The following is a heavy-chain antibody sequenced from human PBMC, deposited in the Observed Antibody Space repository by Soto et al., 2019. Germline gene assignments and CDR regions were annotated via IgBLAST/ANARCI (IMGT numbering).Heavy chain of an antibody. Sequence: SVKVSCKASGGTFNTNTISWVRQAPGQGLEWMGGIIPLFGTANYAQKFQGRVTITADESTSTAYMELSRLRSEDTAVYYCARERGGYGLFDSWGQGTLVTVSS. V-gene: IGHV1-69*13. D-gene: IGHD5-18*01. CDR3: ARERGGYGLFDS. J-gene: IGHJ4*02. CDR1: GGTFNTNT. CDR2: IIPLFGTA.